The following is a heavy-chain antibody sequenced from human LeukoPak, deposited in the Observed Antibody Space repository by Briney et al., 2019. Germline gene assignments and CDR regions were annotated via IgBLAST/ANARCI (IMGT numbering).Heavy chain of an antibody. J-gene: IGHJ4*02. CDR1: GFTFSSYS. Sequence: GGSLRLSCAASGFTFSSYSMNWVRQAPGKGLEWVSSISSSSNYIYYADSVKGRFTISRDNAKNSLYLQMNSLRAEDTAVYYCARDANSMAPFDYWGQGTLVTVSS. V-gene: IGHV3-21*01. CDR2: ISSSSNYI. D-gene: IGHD2-8*01. CDR3: ARDANSMAPFDY.